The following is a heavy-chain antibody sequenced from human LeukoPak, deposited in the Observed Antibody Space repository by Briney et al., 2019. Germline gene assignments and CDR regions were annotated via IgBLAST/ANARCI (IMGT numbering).Heavy chain of an antibody. D-gene: IGHD3-10*01. J-gene: IGHJ4*02. CDR1: GGSISSYY. V-gene: IGHV4-4*07. CDR2: IYTSGTT. Sequence: SETLSLACTVSGGSISSYYWSWIRQPAGKGLEWIGRIYTSGTTNYNPSLKSRVTMSVDTSKNQFSLKLSSVTAADTAVYYCARLDYGSGSYSYWGQGTLVTVSS. CDR3: ARLDYGSGSYSY.